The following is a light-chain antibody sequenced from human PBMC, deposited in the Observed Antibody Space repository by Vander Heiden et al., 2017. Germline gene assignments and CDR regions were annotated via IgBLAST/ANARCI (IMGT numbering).Light chain of an antibody. Sequence: DIVMTQSPHSLAVTLGETATINCKSSKSVFDSSNKNNYLAWYQQKPGQPPKLLIDRESNRASGVPDRFSGSGSETDFTLTITSLQAEDVAVYYCKQYYRIPHTFGQGTKLEI. CDR3: KQYYRIPHT. J-gene: IGKJ2*01. CDR2: RES. CDR1: KSVFDSSNKNNY. V-gene: IGKV4-1*01.